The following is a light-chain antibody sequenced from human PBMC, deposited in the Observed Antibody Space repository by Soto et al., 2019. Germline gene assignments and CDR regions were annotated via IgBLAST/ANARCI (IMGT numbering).Light chain of an antibody. CDR3: QQRSDWPWT. V-gene: IGKV3-11*01. J-gene: IGKJ1*01. Sequence: EIVLTQSPATLSLSPGEGATLSCRASQNVSTFVAWYRQKPGQAPRLLMFDASRRATGIPARLNGSGSGTDFTLTISSLEPEDFAVYYCQQRSDWPWTFGQGTKVDIK. CDR2: DAS. CDR1: QNVSTF.